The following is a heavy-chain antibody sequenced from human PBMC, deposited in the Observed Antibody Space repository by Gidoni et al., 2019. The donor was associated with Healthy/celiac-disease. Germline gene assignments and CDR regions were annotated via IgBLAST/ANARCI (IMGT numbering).Heavy chain of an antibody. CDR1: GGSFSGYY. CDR2: INHSGST. CDR3: ARGPYDFWSENWFDP. D-gene: IGHD3-3*01. J-gene: IGHJ5*02. Sequence: QVQLQQWGAGLLKPSETLSLTCAVYGGSFSGYYWSWIRQPPGKGLEWIGEINHSGSTNYNPSRKSRVTISVDTSKNQFSLKLSSVTAADTAVYYCARGPYDFWSENWFDPWGQGTLVTVSS. V-gene: IGHV4-34*01.